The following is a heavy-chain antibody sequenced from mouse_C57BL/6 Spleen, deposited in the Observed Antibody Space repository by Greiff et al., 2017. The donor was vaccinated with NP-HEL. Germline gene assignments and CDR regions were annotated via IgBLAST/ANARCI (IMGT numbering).Heavy chain of an antibody. Sequence: QVQLQQPGAELVMPGASVKLSCTASGYTFTSYWMHWVKQRPGQGLEWIGEIDPSDSYTNYNQKFKGKSTLTVDKSSSTAYMQLSSLTSEDSAVYYCAREGLAYWGQGTLVTVSA. V-gene: IGHV1-69*01. J-gene: IGHJ3*01. CDR1: GYTFTSYW. CDR3: AREGLAY. CDR2: IDPSDSYT.